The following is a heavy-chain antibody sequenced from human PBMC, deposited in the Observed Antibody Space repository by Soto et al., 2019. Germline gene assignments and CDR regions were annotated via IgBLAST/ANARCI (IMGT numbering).Heavy chain of an antibody. J-gene: IGHJ4*02. CDR1: GYTFTSYG. CDR3: ARGRYGDY. Sequence: QVHLVQSGAEVKKPGASVKVSCKASGYTFTSYGITWVRQAPGQGLEWMGWISAHNGNTDYAQKPQGRVIVTRDTSPSTAYMELRSLRSDDTAVYYCARGRYGDYWGKGALVTVSS. D-gene: IGHD1-1*01. CDR2: ISAHNGNT. V-gene: IGHV1-18*01.